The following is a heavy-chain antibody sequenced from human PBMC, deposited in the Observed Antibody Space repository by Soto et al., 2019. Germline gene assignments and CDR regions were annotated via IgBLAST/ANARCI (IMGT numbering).Heavy chain of an antibody. Sequence: ASVKVSCKASGYTFTGYYIHWVRQAPGQGLEWMGWINPNSGATNQAQKFQGRVTMARDTSISKAYMELSRLTSDDTAVYYCARDAVSTIGDFDYWGQGTLVTVSS. CDR1: GYTFTGYY. J-gene: IGHJ4*02. CDR3: ARDAVSTIGDFDY. D-gene: IGHD5-12*01. V-gene: IGHV1-2*02. CDR2: INPNSGAT.